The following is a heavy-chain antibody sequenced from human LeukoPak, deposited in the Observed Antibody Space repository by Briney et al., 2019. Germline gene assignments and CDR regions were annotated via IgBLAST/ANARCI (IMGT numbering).Heavy chain of an antibody. D-gene: IGHD3-22*01. V-gene: IGHV4-4*02. CDR3: AREGYYDSSGYLMDAFDI. CDR1: GGSISSSNW. CDR2: IYHSGST. Sequence: SETLSLTCAVSGGSISSSNWWSWVRQPPGKGLEWIGEIYHSGSTNYNPSLKSRVTISVDTSKNQFSLKLSSVTAADTAVYYCAREGYYDSSGYLMDAFDIWGQGTMVAVSS. J-gene: IGHJ3*02.